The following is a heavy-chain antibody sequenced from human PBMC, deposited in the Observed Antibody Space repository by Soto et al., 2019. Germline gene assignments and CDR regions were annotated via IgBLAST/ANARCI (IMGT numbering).Heavy chain of an antibody. CDR2: INVGNGNT. CDR1: GYTYISYS. J-gene: IGHJ3*02. Sequence: SVKVSCKASGYTYISYSMHWVRQAPGQRLEWMGWINVGNGNTKYSQNFQGRVTMTTDTSTSTAYMELRSLRSDDTAVYYCARGLGSYRHDAFGIWGQGTMVTVSS. CDR3: ARGLGSYRHDAFGI. V-gene: IGHV1-3*01. D-gene: IGHD3-16*02.